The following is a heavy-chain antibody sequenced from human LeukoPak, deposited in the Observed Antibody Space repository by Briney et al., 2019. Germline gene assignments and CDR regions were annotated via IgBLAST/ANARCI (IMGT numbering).Heavy chain of an antibody. D-gene: IGHD4-11*01. CDR1: GFTFSNYA. CDR3: ASPLQGVDY. V-gene: IGHV3-23*01. CDR2: IFGTGGNT. J-gene: IGHJ4*02. Sequence: PGGSLRLSCAASGFTFSNYAMSWVRQAPGRGQEWVSGIFGTGGNTYYADSVKGRFTISRDNSKNTVYLQMNSLRAEDTAVYYCASPLQGVDYWGQGTLVTVSS.